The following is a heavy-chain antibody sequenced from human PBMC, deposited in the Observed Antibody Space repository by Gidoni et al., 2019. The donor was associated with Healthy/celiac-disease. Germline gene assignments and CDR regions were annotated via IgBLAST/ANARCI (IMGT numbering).Heavy chain of an antibody. CDR1: GFTFSSYW. CDR2: IKQDGSEK. Sequence: EVQLVASGGGLVQPGGSLRLSCAASGFTFSSYWMSWVRQAPGKGLEWVPNIKQDGSEKYYVDSVKGRFTISRDNAKNSLYLQMNSLRAEDTAVYYCARAPLRRQFDYWGQGTLVTVSS. V-gene: IGHV3-7*01. CDR3: ARAPLRRQFDY. J-gene: IGHJ4*02.